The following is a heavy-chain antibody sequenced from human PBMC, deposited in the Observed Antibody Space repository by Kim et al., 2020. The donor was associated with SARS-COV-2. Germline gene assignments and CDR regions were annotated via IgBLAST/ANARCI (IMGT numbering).Heavy chain of an antibody. CDR3: ARDPPTMVRGVIIGEHDYYYGMDV. CDR2: IYSGGST. Sequence: GGSLRLSCAASGFTVSSNYMSWVRQAPGKGLEWVSVIYSGGSTYYADSVKGRFTISRDNSKNTLYLQMNSLRAEDTAVYYCARDPPTMVRGVIIGEHDYYYGMDVWGQGTTVTVSS. CDR1: GFTVSSNY. V-gene: IGHV3-53*01. J-gene: IGHJ6*02. D-gene: IGHD3-10*01.